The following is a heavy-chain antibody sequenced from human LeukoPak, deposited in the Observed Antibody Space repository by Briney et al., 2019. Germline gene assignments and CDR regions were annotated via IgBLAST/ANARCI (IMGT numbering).Heavy chain of an antibody. D-gene: IGHD3-22*01. V-gene: IGHV3-7*03. CDR2: IKQDGSEK. CDR1: GFTFSSYW. CDR3: ARGVGYYDSSGYSANY. J-gene: IGHJ4*02. Sequence: GGSLRLSCAASGFTFSSYWMSWVRQAPGKGLEWVANIKQDGSEKFYVDSVKGRFTVSRDNAKNSLYLQMNSLRAEDTAVYYCARGVGYYDSSGYSANYWGQGTLVTVSS.